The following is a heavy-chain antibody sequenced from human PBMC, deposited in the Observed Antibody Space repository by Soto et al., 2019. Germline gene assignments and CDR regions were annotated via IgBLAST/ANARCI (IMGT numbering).Heavy chain of an antibody. J-gene: IGHJ3*02. CDR1: GYTFTSYD. CDR3: ALEGSDYGDPNDAFDI. V-gene: IGHV1-8*01. D-gene: IGHD4-17*01. CDR2: MNPNSGNT. Sequence: ASVQVSCKASGYTFTSYDINCVRQATGQGLEWMGWMNPNSGNTGYAQKFQGRVTMTRNTSISTAYMELSSLRSEDTAVYYCALEGSDYGDPNDAFDIWGQGTMVTVSS.